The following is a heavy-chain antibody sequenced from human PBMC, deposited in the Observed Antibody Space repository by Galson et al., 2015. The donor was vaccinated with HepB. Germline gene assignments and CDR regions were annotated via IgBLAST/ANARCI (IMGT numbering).Heavy chain of an antibody. CDR2: ISAYNGNT. CDR1: GYTFTSYG. Sequence: SVKVSCKASGYTFTSYGISWVRQAPGQGLEWMGWISAYNGNTNYAQKLQGRVTMTTDTSTSTAYMELRSLRSDDTAVYYCARDSYSSSRPTGWDDAFDIWGQGTMVTVSS. J-gene: IGHJ3*02. D-gene: IGHD6-13*01. CDR3: ARDSYSSSRPTGWDDAFDI. V-gene: IGHV1-18*01.